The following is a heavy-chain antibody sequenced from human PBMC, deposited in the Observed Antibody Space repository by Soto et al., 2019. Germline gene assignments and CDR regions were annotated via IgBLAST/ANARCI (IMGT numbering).Heavy chain of an antibody. CDR1: GFTFSSYA. D-gene: IGHD3-9*01. CDR2: ISGSGGST. J-gene: IGHJ4*02. Sequence: PGGSLRLSCAASGFTFSSYAMSWVHQAPGKGLEWVSAISGSGGSTYYADSVKGRFTISRDNSKNTLYLQMNSLRAEDTAVYYCAKDVSVGDILTGPGVDYWGQGTLVTVSS. CDR3: AKDVSVGDILTGPGVDY. V-gene: IGHV3-23*01.